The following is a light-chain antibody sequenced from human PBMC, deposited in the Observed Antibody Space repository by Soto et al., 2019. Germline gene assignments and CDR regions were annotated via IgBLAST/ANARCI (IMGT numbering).Light chain of an antibody. J-gene: IGKJ1*01. CDR1: QTVSSSS. CDR3: QQYGSSPRT. CDR2: GAS. V-gene: IGKV3-20*01. Sequence: DIVLTQSPSTLSLSQGERATLSCRASQTVSSSSLAWYQQKPGQAPRLLIYGASSRATGIPDRFSGSGSGTDFTLTISRLEPEDFAVYYCQQYGSSPRTFGQGTKVDIK.